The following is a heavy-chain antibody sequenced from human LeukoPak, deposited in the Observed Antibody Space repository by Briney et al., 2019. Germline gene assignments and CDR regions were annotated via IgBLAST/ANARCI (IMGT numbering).Heavy chain of an antibody. Sequence: PSETLSLTCTVSGYSMSSGYYWGWIRQPPGKGLQWIGSIFHSGNSYYNPSLKSRVTISVDTSKNQFSLKVNSVTAADTAVYYCAKDRVGTWGQGTLVTVSS. V-gene: IGHV4-38-2*02. CDR3: AKDRVGT. J-gene: IGHJ5*02. D-gene: IGHD2-15*01. CDR2: IFHSGNS. CDR1: GYSMSSGYY.